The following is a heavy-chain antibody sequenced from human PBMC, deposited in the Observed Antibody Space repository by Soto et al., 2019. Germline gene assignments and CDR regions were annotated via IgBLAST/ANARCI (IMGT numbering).Heavy chain of an antibody. D-gene: IGHD3-3*01. Sequence: GSLRLSCAASGVTFIRYAMHWVRQAPGKGLEWVAVISYDGSNKYYADSAKGRFTISRDNSKNTLYLQMNSLRAEDTAVYYCARDVLRFLEWLFTYWGQGTLVTVS. CDR1: GVTFIRYA. J-gene: IGHJ4*02. CDR2: ISYDGSNK. CDR3: ARDVLRFLEWLFTY. V-gene: IGHV3-30-3*01.